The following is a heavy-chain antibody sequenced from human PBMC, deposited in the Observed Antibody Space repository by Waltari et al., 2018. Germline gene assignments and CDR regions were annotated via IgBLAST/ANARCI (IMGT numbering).Heavy chain of an antibody. CDR3: ARDPIFSSSSGGFDY. Sequence: QVQLQESGPGLVKPSETLSLTCAVSGGSVSGTRYYWSWIRQPPGKGLEWIGYIHNTGSTNYNPALNSRVTISADASKNHFSLKLTSLTAADTAVYYCARDPIFSSSSGGFDYWGQGTLVTVSS. CDR1: GGSVSGTRYY. J-gene: IGHJ4*02. D-gene: IGHD6-6*01. CDR2: IHNTGST. V-gene: IGHV4-61*01.